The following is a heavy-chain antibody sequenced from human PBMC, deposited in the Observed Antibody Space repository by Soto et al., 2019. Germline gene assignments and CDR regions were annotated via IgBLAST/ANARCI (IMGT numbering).Heavy chain of an antibody. CDR3: AKGSFGFDY. V-gene: IGHV3-23*01. CDR2: ISKSGDST. D-gene: IGHD3-10*01. J-gene: IGHJ4*02. Sequence: PGGSLRLSCAASGVTFTSYAMTWVRQVPGEGLQWVSSISKSGDSTYYADSMKGRFTTSRDNSKNTLYLQMNSLRAEDTAIYYCAKGSFGFDYWGQGTLVTVSS. CDR1: GVTFTSYA.